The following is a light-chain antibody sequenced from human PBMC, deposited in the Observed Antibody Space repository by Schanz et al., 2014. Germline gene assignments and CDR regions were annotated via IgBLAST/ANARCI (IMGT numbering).Light chain of an antibody. Sequence: EIVLTQSPATLSLSPGERATLSCRASQSVSSSYLAWYQQKPGQAPRLLIYGASTRATGIPARFSGSGSGTDFTLTISRLEPEDFAVYYCQQYGSSSTWTFGQGTKVEIK. CDR2: GAS. J-gene: IGKJ1*01. CDR1: QSVSSSY. CDR3: QQYGSSSTWT. V-gene: IGKV3-20*01.